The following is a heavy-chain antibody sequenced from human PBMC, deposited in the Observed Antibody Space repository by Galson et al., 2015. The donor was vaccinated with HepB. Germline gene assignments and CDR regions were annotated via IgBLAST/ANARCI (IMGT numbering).Heavy chain of an antibody. J-gene: IGHJ4*02. CDR1: GFTFSSYD. V-gene: IGHV3-23*01. Sequence: LRLSCAASGFTFSSYDMHWVGPATGKGLEWVSAIRGSGGSTYYADSVKVRFNISRDNSKNTLYLQMNSLRAEDTAVYYCANHIAVAGTVDYWGQGTLVTVSS. D-gene: IGHD6-19*01. CDR3: ANHIAVAGTVDY. CDR2: IRGSGGST.